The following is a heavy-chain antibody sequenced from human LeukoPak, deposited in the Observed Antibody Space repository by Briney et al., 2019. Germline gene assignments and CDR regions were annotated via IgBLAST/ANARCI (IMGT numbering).Heavy chain of an antibody. CDR2: IKQDGSEK. CDR3: ASPYGAQGEYFFDY. J-gene: IGHJ4*02. CDR1: GFTFSSYW. D-gene: IGHD4-17*01. Sequence: GGSLRLSCVASGFTFSSYWMTWVRQAPGKGLEWVANIKQDGSEKYYVDSVKGRFTISRDNAKNSLYLQMNSLRAEDTAVYYCASPYGAQGEYFFDYWGQGTLVTVSS. V-gene: IGHV3-7*01.